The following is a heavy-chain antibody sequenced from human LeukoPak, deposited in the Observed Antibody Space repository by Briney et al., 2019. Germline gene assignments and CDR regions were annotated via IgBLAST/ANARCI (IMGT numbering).Heavy chain of an antibody. V-gene: IGHV3-9*01. CDR1: GFTFDYYA. CDR3: AKDRMATNCYYYYGMDV. Sequence: GGSLRLSCAASGFTFDYYAMHWVRQAPGKGLEWVSGISWNSETIGYADSVQGRFTISRDNGENSLYLQMNSLRTEDTAFYYCAKDRMATNCYYYYGMDVWGQGTTVTVSS. D-gene: IGHD1-1*01. J-gene: IGHJ6*02. CDR2: ISWNSETI.